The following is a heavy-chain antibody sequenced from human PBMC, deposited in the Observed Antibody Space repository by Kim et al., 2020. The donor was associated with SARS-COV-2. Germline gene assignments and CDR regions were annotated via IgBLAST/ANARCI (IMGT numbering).Heavy chain of an antibody. CDR2: INHSGST. Sequence: SETLSRTCAVYGGSFSGYYWSWIRQPPGKGLEWIGEINHSGSTNYNPSLKSRVTITVDTSKNQFSLKLSPVTAADTAVYYCAKGSGSKGDCILGSYRSFDYWGQGTLVTVSS. J-gene: IGHJ4*02. CDR1: GGSFSGYY. D-gene: IGHD3-16*02. V-gene: IGHV4-34*01. CDR3: AKGSGSKGDCILGSYRSFDY.